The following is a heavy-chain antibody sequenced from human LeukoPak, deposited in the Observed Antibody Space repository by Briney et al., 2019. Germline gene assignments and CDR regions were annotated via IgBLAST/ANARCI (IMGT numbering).Heavy chain of an antibody. CDR3: ARHEYGDYEGWFDP. Sequence: SETLSLTCTVSGGSISSYYWSWIRQPPGKGLEWIGYIYYSGSTNYNPSLKSRVTISVDTSKNQFSLKLSSVTAADTAVYYCARHEYGDYEGWFDPWGQGTLVTVSS. CDR1: GGSISSYY. J-gene: IGHJ5*02. D-gene: IGHD4-17*01. CDR2: IYYSGST. V-gene: IGHV4-59*08.